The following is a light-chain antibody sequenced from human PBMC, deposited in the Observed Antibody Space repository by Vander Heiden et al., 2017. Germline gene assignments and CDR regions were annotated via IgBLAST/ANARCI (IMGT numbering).Light chain of an antibody. CDR1: QSVDSH. V-gene: IGKV3-11*01. CDR3: QHRSSWPLT. J-gene: IGKJ4*01. Sequence: APLSCRASQSVDSHLAWYQQRPGQAPRLLIYDASSRATGIPARFSGSGFGTDFTLTISSLGPEDFAVYYCQHRSSWPLTFGGGTKVDFK. CDR2: DAS.